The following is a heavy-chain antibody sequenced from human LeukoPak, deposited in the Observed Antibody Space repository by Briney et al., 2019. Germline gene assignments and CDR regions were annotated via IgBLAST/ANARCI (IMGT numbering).Heavy chain of an antibody. D-gene: IGHD4-17*01. V-gene: IGHV3-66*01. J-gene: IGHJ4*02. CDR3: ARDPGTVTMDYFDY. CDR1: GFTVSSNY. CDR2: IYSGGST. Sequence: PGGSLRLSCAASGFTVSSNYMSWVRQAPGKGLEWVSVIYSGGSTYYADSVKGRFTISRDNSKNTLYLQMNSLRAEDTAVYYCARDPGTVTMDYFDYWGQGTLVTVSS.